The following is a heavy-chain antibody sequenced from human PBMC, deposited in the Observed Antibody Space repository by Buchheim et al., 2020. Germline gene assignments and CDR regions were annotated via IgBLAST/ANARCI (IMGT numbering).Heavy chain of an antibody. V-gene: IGHV4-39*01. D-gene: IGHD6-6*01. CDR2: INYSGTT. Sequence: QVQLQESGPGLVKPSETLSLTCTVSGGSISSYNYYWGWVRQSPGMGLEWIGSINYSGTTYYNPSPKSRVTISVDTSKNQFSLKLTSVTAADTAVYYCARGMEASAPATNWFDPWGQGTL. J-gene: IGHJ5*02. CDR1: GGSISSYNYY. CDR3: ARGMEASAPATNWFDP.